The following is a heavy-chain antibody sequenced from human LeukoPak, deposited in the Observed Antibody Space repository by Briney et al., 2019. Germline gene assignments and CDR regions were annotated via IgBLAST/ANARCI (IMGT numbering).Heavy chain of an antibody. Sequence: ASVKGSCKASGYTFTNYGISWVRQDPGQGLEWMGCISAYNGNTNYAQKLQGRVTMTTDTSTSTAYMELRSLRSDDTAVYYCARGALIYDILTGSGSSDAFDIWGQGTMVTVSS. CDR1: GYTFTNYG. J-gene: IGHJ3*02. CDR3: ARGALIYDILTGSGSSDAFDI. CDR2: ISAYNGNT. D-gene: IGHD3-9*01. V-gene: IGHV1-18*04.